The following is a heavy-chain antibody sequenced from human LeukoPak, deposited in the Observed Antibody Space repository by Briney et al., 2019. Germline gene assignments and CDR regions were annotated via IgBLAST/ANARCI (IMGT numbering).Heavy chain of an antibody. V-gene: IGHV4-4*07. Sequence: SETLSLTCAVYGGSFSGYYWSWIRQPAGKGLEWIGRIYTSGSTNYNPSLKSRVTISVDTSKNQFSLKLSSVTAADTAVYYCAREGPVGATLYWYFDLWGRGTLVTVSS. J-gene: IGHJ2*01. D-gene: IGHD1-26*01. CDR3: AREGPVGATLYWYFDL. CDR1: GGSFSGYY. CDR2: IYTSGST.